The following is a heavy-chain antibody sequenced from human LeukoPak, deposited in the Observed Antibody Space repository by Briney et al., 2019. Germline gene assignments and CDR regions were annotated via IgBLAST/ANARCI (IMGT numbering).Heavy chain of an antibody. CDR1: GFTFRSYG. CDR2: IRYDGNSN. CDR3: AKEEVISGNHGVYFDY. V-gene: IGHV3-30*02. D-gene: IGHD3-22*01. J-gene: IGHJ4*02. Sequence: PGGSLRLSCAASGFTFRSYGRHWVRQAPGKGLEGGAFIRYDGNSNYYADSVKGRFTISRDNSRSTLYLQMNSLRAEDTAVYYCAKEEVISGNHGVYFDYWGQGTLVTVSS.